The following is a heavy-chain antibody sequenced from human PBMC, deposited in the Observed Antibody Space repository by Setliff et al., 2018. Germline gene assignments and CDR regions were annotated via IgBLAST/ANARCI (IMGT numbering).Heavy chain of an antibody. CDR1: GFTFNTFW. CDR3: ARDVFDFRTGQAGP. V-gene: IGHV3-7*01. J-gene: IGHJ5*02. CDR2: IKGDDSER. D-gene: IGHD3-3*01. Sequence: PGGSLRLSCAASGFTFNTFWMTWVRQAPGKGLEWVANIKGDDSERYYVDSVEGRFTVSRDNAMNSLFLQMNSLRVEDTAVYYCARDVFDFRTGQAGPWGQGTLVTVSS.